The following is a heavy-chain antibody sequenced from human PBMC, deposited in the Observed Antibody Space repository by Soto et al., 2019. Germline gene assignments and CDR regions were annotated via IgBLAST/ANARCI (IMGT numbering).Heavy chain of an antibody. CDR2: INPNRGDT. D-gene: IGHD3-16*01. CDR3: ARDMQGWGGY. J-gene: IGHJ4*02. CDR1: GYTFTGYY. Sequence: ASVKFSCKDSGYTFTGYYMHWVRQAPGQGLEWMGWINPNRGDTNYAQNFQDRVTMTRDTSTSTAYMELNRLVFDDTAVYYCARDMQGWGGYWGQGTLVTVSS. V-gene: IGHV1-2*02.